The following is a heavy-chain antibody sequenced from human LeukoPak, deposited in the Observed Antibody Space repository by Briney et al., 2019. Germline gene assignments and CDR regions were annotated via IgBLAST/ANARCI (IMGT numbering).Heavy chain of an antibody. CDR3: ARDDCSSTSCRDGARFDP. J-gene: IGHJ5*02. Sequence: SETLSLTCTVSGGSLSSYYWSWIRQPPGKGLEWIGYIYYSGSTNYNPSLKSRVTISVDTSKNQFSLKLSSVTAADTAVYYCARDDCSSTSCRDGARFDPWGQGTLVTVSS. CDR1: GGSLSSYY. V-gene: IGHV4-59*01. D-gene: IGHD2-2*01. CDR2: IYYSGST.